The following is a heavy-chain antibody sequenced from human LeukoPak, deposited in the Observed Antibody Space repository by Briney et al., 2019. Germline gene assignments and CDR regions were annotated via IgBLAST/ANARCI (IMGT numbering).Heavy chain of an antibody. Sequence: GGSLRLSCAASGFNFGTYWMTWVRQVPGKGLEWVANIKEDGSEIYYVDAVKGRFSISRDNAKTSLYLQMNNLSVADTAVYYCVTDQTGRHPYFFDYWGQGTLVTVSS. D-gene: IGHD3-10*01. V-gene: IGHV3-7*01. CDR2: IKEDGSEI. J-gene: IGHJ4*02. CDR3: VTDQTGRHPYFFDY. CDR1: GFNFGTYW.